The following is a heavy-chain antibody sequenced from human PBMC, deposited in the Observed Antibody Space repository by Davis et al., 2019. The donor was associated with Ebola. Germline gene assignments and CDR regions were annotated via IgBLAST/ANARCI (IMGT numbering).Heavy chain of an antibody. Sequence: GESLKISCAASGFTFSSYAMSWVRQAPGKGLEWVSAISGSGGSTYYADSVKGRFTISRDNSKNTLYLQMNSLRAEDTAVYYCAKDPLPRMIAAAGPFDYWGQGTLVTVSS. CDR1: GFTFSSYA. CDR3: AKDPLPRMIAAAGPFDY. D-gene: IGHD6-13*01. V-gene: IGHV3-23*01. CDR2: ISGSGGST. J-gene: IGHJ4*02.